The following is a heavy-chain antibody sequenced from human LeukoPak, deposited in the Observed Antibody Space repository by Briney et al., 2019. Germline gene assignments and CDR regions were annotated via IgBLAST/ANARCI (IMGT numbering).Heavy chain of an antibody. Sequence: GASVKVSCKTSGYSFTSHGISWVRQAPGQGLEWMGWISGYNGNTNYAQKFQGRVTMTTDVSTRTAHMEVRGLRSDDTAVYYCARGGWTTGMDYWGQGTLVTVSS. V-gene: IGHV1-18*01. D-gene: IGHD1-14*01. CDR1: GYSFTSHG. CDR3: ARGGWTTGMDY. J-gene: IGHJ4*02. CDR2: ISGYNGNT.